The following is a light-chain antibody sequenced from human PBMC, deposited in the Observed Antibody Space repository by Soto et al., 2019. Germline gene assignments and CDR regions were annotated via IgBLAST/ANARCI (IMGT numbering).Light chain of an antibody. CDR2: KAS. Sequence: DIQMTQSPSTLSACVGDRVTITCRASQSIRSWLAWYQQKPGKAPKLLIYKASSLETGVPSRFSGSGSGTEFTLIISSLQPDDFASYYCQQYGSSSPWTFGQGTKVEIK. CDR1: QSIRSW. V-gene: IGKV1-5*03. CDR3: QQYGSSSPWT. J-gene: IGKJ1*01.